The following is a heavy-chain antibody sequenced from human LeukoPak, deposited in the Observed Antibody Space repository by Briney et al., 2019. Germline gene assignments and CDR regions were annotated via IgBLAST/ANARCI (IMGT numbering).Heavy chain of an antibody. CDR2: IYSGGST. CDR3: ARVRTDYGDYYFDY. V-gene: IGHV3-53*01. CDR1: GFTVSSNY. D-gene: IGHD4-17*01. J-gene: IGHJ4*02. Sequence: PGGSLRLSCAASGFTVSSNYMSWVRQAPGKGLEWVSVIYSGGSTYYAVSVKGRFTISRDNSKNTLYLQMNSLRAEDTAFYYCARVRTDYGDYYFDYWGQGTLVTVSS.